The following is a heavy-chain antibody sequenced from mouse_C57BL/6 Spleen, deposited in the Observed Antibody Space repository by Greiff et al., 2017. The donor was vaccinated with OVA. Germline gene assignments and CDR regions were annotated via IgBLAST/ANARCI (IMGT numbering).Heavy chain of an antibody. J-gene: IGHJ4*01. Sequence: EVQLVESGPGLVKPSQSLSLTCSVTGYSITSGYYWNWIRQFPGNKLEWMGYISYDGSNNYNPSLKNRISITRDTSKNQFFLKLNSVTTEDTATYYCARIWDDYAMDYWGQGTSVTVSS. CDR2: ISYDGSN. D-gene: IGHD4-1*01. V-gene: IGHV3-6*01. CDR3: ARIWDDYAMDY. CDR1: GYSITSGYY.